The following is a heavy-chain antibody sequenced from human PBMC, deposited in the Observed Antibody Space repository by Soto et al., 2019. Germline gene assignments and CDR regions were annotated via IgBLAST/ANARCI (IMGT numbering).Heavy chain of an antibody. CDR1: GFTFSSYG. V-gene: IGHV3-30*18. CDR3: AKAGDYSFFDY. Sequence: GGSLRLSCAASGFTFSSYGMHWVRRAPGKGLEWVAVISYDGSNKYYADSVKGRFTISRDNSKNTLYLQMNSLRAEDTAVYYCAKAGDYSFFDYWGQGTLVTVSS. J-gene: IGHJ4*02. CDR2: ISYDGSNK. D-gene: IGHD4-17*01.